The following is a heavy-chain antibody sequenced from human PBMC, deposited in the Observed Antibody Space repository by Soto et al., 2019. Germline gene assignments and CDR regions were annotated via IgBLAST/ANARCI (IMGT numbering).Heavy chain of an antibody. Sequence: SQTLSLTCAISGDSVSSNSAAWNWIRQSPSRGLEWLGRTYYRSKWYNDYAVSVKSRITINPDTSKNQFSLQLNSMTPEDTAVYYCAISDLRTFPLYNFVLIVDASDWFDSCAQGTLVTVSS. V-gene: IGHV6-1*01. J-gene: IGHJ5*01. CDR2: TYYRSKWYN. CDR1: GDSVSSNSAA. D-gene: IGHD2-8*01. CDR3: AISDLRTFPLYNFVLIVDASDWFDS.